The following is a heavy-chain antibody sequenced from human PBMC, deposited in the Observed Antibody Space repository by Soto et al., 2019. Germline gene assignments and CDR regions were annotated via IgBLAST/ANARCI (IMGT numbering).Heavy chain of an antibody. CDR3: AGNDYGDSEFDF. Sequence: SSETLSLTCTVSGGSIRSYYWSWIRQSPGKGLEWIGFIYYSGSTNYNPFLMSRVTISVDTSKSQFSLRLSSVTAADTAVYYCAGNDYGDSEFDFWGQGTLVTVSS. V-gene: IGHV4-59*01. J-gene: IGHJ4*02. CDR1: GGSIRSYY. D-gene: IGHD4-17*01. CDR2: IYYSGST.